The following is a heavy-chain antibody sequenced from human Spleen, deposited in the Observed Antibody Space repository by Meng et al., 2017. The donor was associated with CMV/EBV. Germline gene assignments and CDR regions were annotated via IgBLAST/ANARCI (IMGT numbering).Heavy chain of an antibody. CDR3: ARPNYDLWRDYYGMDV. Sequence: ASVKVSCKASGYRFTGYYMHWVRQAPGQGPEWMGRINPNSGDTHYAQKFQARVTMTRDTSIRTAYMELSRLTSDDTAVYYCARPNYDLWRDYYGMDVWGQGTTVTVSS. CDR1: GYRFTGYY. D-gene: IGHD3-3*01. J-gene: IGHJ6*02. V-gene: IGHV1-2*02. CDR2: INPNSGDT.